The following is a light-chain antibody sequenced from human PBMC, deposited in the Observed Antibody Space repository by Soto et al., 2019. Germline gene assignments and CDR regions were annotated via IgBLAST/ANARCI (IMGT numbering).Light chain of an antibody. CDR3: ATWDGSLSAYV. CDR1: SSNIGSNT. CDR2: SNI. V-gene: IGLV1-44*01. J-gene: IGLJ1*01. Sequence: VLTQSPSASGTPGQGVTISCSGSSSNIGSNTVDWYQQFPGTAPKLLIYSNIKRPSGVPDRFSGSKSVTSASLAIRGLQSEDEADYFCATWDGSLSAYVFGTGTKVTVL.